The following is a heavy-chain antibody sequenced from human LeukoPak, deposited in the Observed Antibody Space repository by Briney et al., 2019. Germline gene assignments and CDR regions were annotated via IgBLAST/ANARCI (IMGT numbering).Heavy chain of an antibody. D-gene: IGHD6-13*01. CDR3: ARARGQQLAFDAFDI. V-gene: IGHV1-69*01. J-gene: IGHJ3*02. Sequence: SVKVSCTASGGTFSSYAISWVRQAPGQGLEWMGGIIPIFGTANYAQKFQGRVTITADESTSTAYMELSSLRSEDTAVYYCARARGQQLAFDAFDIWGQGTMVTVSS. CDR1: GGTFSSYA. CDR2: IIPIFGTA.